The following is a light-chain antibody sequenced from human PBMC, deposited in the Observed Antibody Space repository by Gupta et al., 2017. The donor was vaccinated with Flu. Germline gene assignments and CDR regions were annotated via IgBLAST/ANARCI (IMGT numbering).Light chain of an antibody. J-gene: IGKJ4*01. CDR1: QSVLFDSTEKDY. V-gene: IGKV4-1*01. CDR2: WAT. Sequence: NCKSSQSVLFDSTEKDYLSWYQQKPGQPPKLRISWATTRESGVPDRFSASGSGTDFTLTIASLQAEDVAVYYCQQYYDVPFTFGGGAKVEIK. CDR3: QQYYDVPFT.